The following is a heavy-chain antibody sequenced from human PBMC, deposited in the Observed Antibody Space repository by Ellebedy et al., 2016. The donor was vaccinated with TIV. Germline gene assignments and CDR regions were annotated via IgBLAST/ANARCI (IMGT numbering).Heavy chain of an antibody. CDR2: ISYAGSNK. Sequence: PGGSLRLSCAASGFTFSSYAMHWVRQAPGKGLEWVAVISYAGSNKYYADSVKGRFTISRDNSKNTLYLQMNSLRAEDTAVYYCARDPDDCGGDCSHPWGQGTLVTVSS. V-gene: IGHV3-30-3*01. D-gene: IGHD2-21*02. J-gene: IGHJ5*02. CDR1: GFTFSSYA. CDR3: ARDPDDCGGDCSHP.